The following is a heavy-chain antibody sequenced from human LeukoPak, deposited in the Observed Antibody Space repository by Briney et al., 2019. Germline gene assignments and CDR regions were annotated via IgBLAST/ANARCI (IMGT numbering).Heavy chain of an antibody. CDR1: GYSITSIYY. CDR2: IHHSGDT. CDR3: ARSYASSGLDH. Sequence: PSETLSLTCTVSGYSITSIYYWGWIRQPPGKGLEWIGSIHHSGDTAYNPSLKSRVTISVDTSKSQFSLKLRSVTAADTAVYYYARSYASSGLDHWGQGTLVTVSS. V-gene: IGHV4-38-2*02. J-gene: IGHJ4*02. D-gene: IGHD3-16*01.